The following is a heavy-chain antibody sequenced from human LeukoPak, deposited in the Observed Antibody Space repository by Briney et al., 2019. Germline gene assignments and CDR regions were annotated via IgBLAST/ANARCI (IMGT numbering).Heavy chain of an antibody. CDR1: GFTFSRYG. CDR2: ISYDGGIK. J-gene: IGHJ4*02. V-gene: IGHV3-30*18. D-gene: IGHD3-16*01. CDR3: AKRLQMGVDYFDY. Sequence: GGSLRLSCAASGFTFSRYGIHWVRQAPGKGLEWVAVISYDGGIKYYADSVKGRFTISRDNSKNTLYLEMNSLGAEYTAVYYCAKRLQMGVDYFDYWGERAPVTVSP.